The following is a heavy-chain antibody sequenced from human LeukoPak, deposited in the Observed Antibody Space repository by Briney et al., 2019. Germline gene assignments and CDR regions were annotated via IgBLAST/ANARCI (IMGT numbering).Heavy chain of an antibody. CDR1: GFTFSNYN. J-gene: IGHJ4*02. CDR2: ISSSSSTI. V-gene: IGHV3-48*01. D-gene: IGHD5-12*01. CDR3: ASLLRLDY. Sequence: TGGSLRLSCAASGFTFSNYNMNWVRQAPGKGLEWASYISSSSSTIYYADSVKGRFTISRDNAKNSLYLQMNSLRAEDTAVYYCASLLRLDYWGQGTLVTVSS.